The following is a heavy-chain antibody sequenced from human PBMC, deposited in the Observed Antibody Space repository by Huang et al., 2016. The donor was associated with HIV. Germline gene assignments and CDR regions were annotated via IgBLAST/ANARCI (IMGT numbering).Heavy chain of an antibody. Sequence: QVQLVESGGGVVQPGRSLRLSCAASGFIFSNYGMHWVRQEPGKGLEWVELIAYDGSNKYYTDSVKGRFSISRDNSKNTLYLQMNSLRAEDTAVYYCALKGDSSGWEYFRHWGQGTLVTVSS. CDR1: GFIFSNYG. CDR2: IAYDGSNK. CDR3: ALKGDSSGWEYFRH. V-gene: IGHV3-30*03. D-gene: IGHD6-19*01. J-gene: IGHJ1*01.